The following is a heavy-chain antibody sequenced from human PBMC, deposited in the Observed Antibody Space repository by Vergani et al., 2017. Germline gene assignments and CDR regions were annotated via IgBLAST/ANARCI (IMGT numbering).Heavy chain of an antibody. CDR2: ISGSGGST. V-gene: IGHV3-23*01. CDR1: GFTFSSYA. J-gene: IGHJ4*02. CDR3: AKEGLGPVYCSSTSCGPHYFDY. Sequence: EVQLLESGGGLVQPGGSLRLSCAASGFTFSSYAMSWVRQAPGKGLEWVSAISGSGGSTYYADSVKGRFTISRDNSKNTLYLQMNSLRAEDTAVYYCAKEGLGPVYCSSTSCGPHYFDYWGQGTLVTVSS. D-gene: IGHD2-2*01.